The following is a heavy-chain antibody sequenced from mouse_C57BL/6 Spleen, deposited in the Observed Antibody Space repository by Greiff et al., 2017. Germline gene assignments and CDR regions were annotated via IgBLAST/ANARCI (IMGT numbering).Heavy chain of an antibody. D-gene: IGHD1-1*01. CDR3: AREDSSCVLCAY. J-gene: IGHJ3*01. Sequence: QVQLQQPGAELVKPGASVKLSCTASGYTFNSYWLHWVKQRPGRGLEWIGRIDPDNGGTKYDAKFKGKATLTVDKPSSTAYMQLSSLTSEDSSVDYCAREDSSCVLCAYWGQGTLVTVPA. V-gene: IGHV1-72*01. CDR1: GYTFNSYW. CDR2: IDPDNGGT.